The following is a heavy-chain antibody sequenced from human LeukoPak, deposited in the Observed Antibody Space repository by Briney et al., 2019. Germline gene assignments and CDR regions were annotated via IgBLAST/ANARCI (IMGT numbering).Heavy chain of an antibody. D-gene: IGHD2-21*01. V-gene: IGHV3-23*01. CDR2: ISVSGNT. CDR1: GFTFSDYY. J-gene: IGHJ4*02. CDR3: AKAPVTTCSGAYCYPFDY. Sequence: SGGSLRLSCAASGFTFSDYYMSWVRQAPGKGLEWVSAISVSGNTYHADSVKGRFTISRDSSKNTLYLQMNRLRAEDAAVYYCAKAPVTTCSGAYCYPFDYWGQGTLVTVSS.